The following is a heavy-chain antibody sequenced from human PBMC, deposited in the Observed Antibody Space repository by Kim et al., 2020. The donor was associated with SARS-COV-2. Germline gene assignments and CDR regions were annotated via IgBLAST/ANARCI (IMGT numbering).Heavy chain of an antibody. D-gene: IGHD4-17*01. J-gene: IGHJ5*02. CDR2: IIPIFGTA. CDR3: ARAVRDYGSRINWFDP. CDR1: GGTFSSYA. Sequence: SVKVSCKASGGTFSSYAISWVRQAPGQGLEWMGGIIPIFGTADYAQKFQGRVTITADESTSTAYMELSSLRSEDTAVYYCARAVRDYGSRINWFDPWGQGTLVTVSS. V-gene: IGHV1-69*13.